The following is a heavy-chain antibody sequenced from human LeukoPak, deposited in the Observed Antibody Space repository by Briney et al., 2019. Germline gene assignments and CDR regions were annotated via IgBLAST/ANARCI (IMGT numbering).Heavy chain of an antibody. Sequence: GGSLRLSCAASGFTFSNAWMSWVRQAPGKGLEWVGRIKSKTDGGTTDYAAPVKGRFTISRDDSKNTLYLQMNSLKTEDTAVYYCTTEIAAAGRIDYWGQGTLVTVFS. J-gene: IGHJ4*02. CDR1: GFTFSNAW. V-gene: IGHV3-15*01. CDR3: TTEIAAAGRIDY. CDR2: IKSKTDGGTT. D-gene: IGHD6-13*01.